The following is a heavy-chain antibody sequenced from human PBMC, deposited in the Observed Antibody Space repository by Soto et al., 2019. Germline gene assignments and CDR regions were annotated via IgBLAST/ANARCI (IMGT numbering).Heavy chain of an antibody. Sequence: SETLSLTCTVSGGSIINTNYYWGWIRQPPGKGLEWIGSIYYDGSTYHNPSLKSRVTISVDTSKNHFSLKLSSVTAADTAVYYCARLSAITWVYYYYYGMDFWGQGTTVTVSS. J-gene: IGHJ6*02. CDR2: IYYDGST. CDR3: ARLSAITWVYYYYYGMDF. V-gene: IGHV4-39*02. CDR1: GGSIINTNYY. D-gene: IGHD5-18*01.